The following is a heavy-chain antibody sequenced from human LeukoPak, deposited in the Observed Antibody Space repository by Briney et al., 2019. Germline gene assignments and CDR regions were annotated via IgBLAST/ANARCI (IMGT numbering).Heavy chain of an antibody. Sequence: PGGSLRLSCAASGXTVSDNYMSWVRQAPGKGLEWVSVIYSGGATYYADSLKGRFTISRDNSKNTLFLQMNSLRAEDTAVYYCARDLGNYYDSSGYSYGWFDPWGQGTQVTVSS. V-gene: IGHV3-66*01. J-gene: IGHJ5*02. CDR2: IYSGGAT. CDR3: ARDLGNYYDSSGYSYGWFDP. D-gene: IGHD3-22*01. CDR1: GXTVSDNY.